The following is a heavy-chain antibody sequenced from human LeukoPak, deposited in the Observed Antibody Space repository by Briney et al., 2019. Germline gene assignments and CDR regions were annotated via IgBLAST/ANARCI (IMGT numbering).Heavy chain of an antibody. D-gene: IGHD3-22*01. V-gene: IGHV1-3*04. CDR3: ARAGKGAYYYGSRDNWFDT. J-gene: IGHJ5*02. CDR2: MNTGNGNT. CDR1: GYTFTAYP. Sequence: GASVKVSCKASGYTFTAYPLHWVRQAPGQRLEWMGWMNTGNGNTIYSQRFQGRVSITRGTSASTAYMGLSSLRSEDTAVYYCARAGKGAYYYGSRDNWFDTWGQGTMVAVSS.